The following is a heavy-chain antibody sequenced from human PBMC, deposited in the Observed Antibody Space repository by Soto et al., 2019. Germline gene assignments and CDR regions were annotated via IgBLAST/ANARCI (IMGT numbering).Heavy chain of an antibody. CDR3: AKGVAAAGFGWFDP. V-gene: IGHV4-31*03. D-gene: IGHD2-15*01. CDR2: IYYSGST. J-gene: IGHJ5*02. CDR1: GGSISSGGYY. Sequence: SETLSLTCTVSGGSISSGGYYWSWIRQHPGKGLEWIGYIYYSGSTYYNPSLKSRVTISVDTSKNQFSLKLSSVPAADTAVYYSAKGVAAAGFGWFDPWGQGTLVTVSS.